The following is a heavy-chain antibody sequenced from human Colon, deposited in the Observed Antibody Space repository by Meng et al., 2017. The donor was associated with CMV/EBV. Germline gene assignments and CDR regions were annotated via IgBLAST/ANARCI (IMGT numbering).Heavy chain of an antibody. CDR2: IYHSGRT. Sequence: GGSFSGNYWTWIRQPPGKGPEWIGEIYHSGRTRYNPSLVSRVTISADKSNNQFSLRLNSVTAADTAMYYCARGAGGWELQGIWFDPWGQGTLVTVSS. D-gene: IGHD1-26*01. J-gene: IGHJ5*02. CDR3: ARGAGGWELQGIWFDP. V-gene: IGHV4-34*01. CDR1: GGSFSGNY.